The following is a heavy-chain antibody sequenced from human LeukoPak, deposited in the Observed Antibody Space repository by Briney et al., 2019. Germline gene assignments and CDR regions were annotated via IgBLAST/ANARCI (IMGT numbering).Heavy chain of an antibody. D-gene: IGHD3-22*01. Sequence: SMKVSCKVSGPTFSSYTTSWVRQAPGQGLEWMGGIIPIFGTANYAQKFQGRVTITADESTSTAYMELSRLRSEDTDVYYCARDHEDYYDSSGYYTSYYWGQGTLVTVSS. CDR2: IIPIFGTA. J-gene: IGHJ4*02. CDR3: ARDHEDYYDSSGYYTSYY. CDR1: GPTFSSYT. V-gene: IGHV1-69*01.